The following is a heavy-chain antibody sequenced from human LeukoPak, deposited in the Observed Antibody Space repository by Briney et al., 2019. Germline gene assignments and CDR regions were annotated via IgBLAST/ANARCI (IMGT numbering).Heavy chain of an antibody. Sequence: GGSLRLSRAASGFTLSNYWMHWVRQAPGKGLVWVSRINSDGSSTNYADSVKGRFTISRDNAKNTLYLQMNSLRAEDTAVYYCARDYYYGSGNFDYWGRGTLVSVSS. CDR1: GFTLSNYW. CDR2: INSDGSST. V-gene: IGHV3-74*01. CDR3: ARDYYYGSGNFDY. J-gene: IGHJ4*02. D-gene: IGHD3-10*01.